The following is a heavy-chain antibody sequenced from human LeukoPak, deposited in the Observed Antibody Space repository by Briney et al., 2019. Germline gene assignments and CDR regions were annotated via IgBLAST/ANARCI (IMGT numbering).Heavy chain of an antibody. CDR2: ISGSGGST. Sequence: GGSLRLSCAASGFPFSSDAMSWVRQAPGKGLEWVSAISGSGGSTYYADSVKGRFTISRDNSKNTLYLQMNSLRAEDTAVYYCEKDRDRCFQHWGQGTLVTVSS. J-gene: IGHJ1*01. CDR1: GFPFSSDA. D-gene: IGHD2-15*01. V-gene: IGHV3-23*01. CDR3: EKDRDRCFQH.